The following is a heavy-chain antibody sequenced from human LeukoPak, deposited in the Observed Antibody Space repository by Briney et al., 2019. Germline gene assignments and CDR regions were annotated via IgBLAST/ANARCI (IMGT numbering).Heavy chain of an antibody. CDR3: ARDPGGGFKQWLALDY. CDR1: GFTFSSYA. CDR2: ISYDGSNK. V-gene: IGHV3-30*04. D-gene: IGHD6-19*01. J-gene: IGHJ4*02. Sequence: GGSLRLSCAASGFTFSSYAMHWVRQAPGKGLEWVAVISYDGSNKYYADSVKGRFTISRDNSKNTLYLQMNSLRAEDTAVYYCARDPGGGFKQWLALDYWGQGTLVTVPS.